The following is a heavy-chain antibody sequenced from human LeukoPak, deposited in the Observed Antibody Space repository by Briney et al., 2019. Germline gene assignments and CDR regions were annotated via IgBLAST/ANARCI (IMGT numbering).Heavy chain of an antibody. CDR1: GYTFTSYY. V-gene: IGHV1-46*01. Sequence: ASVKVSCKASGYTFTSYYMHWVRQAPGQGLEWMGIINPSGGSTSYAQKFQGRVTMTRDMSTSTVYMELSRLRSDDTAVYYCAKHGVQLWLGVKYYMDVWGKGTTVNVSS. J-gene: IGHJ6*03. CDR3: AKHGVQLWLGVKYYMDV. CDR2: INPSGGST. D-gene: IGHD5-18*01.